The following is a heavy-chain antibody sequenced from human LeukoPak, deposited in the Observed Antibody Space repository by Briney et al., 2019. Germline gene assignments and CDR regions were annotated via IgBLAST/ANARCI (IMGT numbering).Heavy chain of an antibody. D-gene: IGHD3-9*01. CDR3: ARDPGDILTGYPYDY. Sequence: SETLSLTCAVYGGSFSGYYWSWIRQPPGKGLEWIGEINHSGSTNYNPSLKSRVTISVDTSENQFSLKLSSVTDADTAVYYCARDPGDILTGYPYDYWGQGTLVTVSS. CDR1: GGSFSGYY. CDR2: INHSGST. J-gene: IGHJ4*02. V-gene: IGHV4-34*01.